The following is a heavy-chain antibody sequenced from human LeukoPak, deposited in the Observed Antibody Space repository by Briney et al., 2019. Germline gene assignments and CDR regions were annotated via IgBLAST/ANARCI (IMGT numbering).Heavy chain of an antibody. CDR3: AKDPNGDYIGAFDI. D-gene: IGHD4-17*01. V-gene: IGHV3-48*01. J-gene: IGHJ3*02. CDR1: GFTFSSYS. CDR2: ISSSSTI. Sequence: GGSLRLSCAASGFTFSSYSMNWVRQAPGKGLEWVSYISSSSTIYYAASVQGRFTISRDNSKNTLYLQMNSLRAEDTAVYYCAKDPNGDYIGAFDIWGQGTMVTVSS.